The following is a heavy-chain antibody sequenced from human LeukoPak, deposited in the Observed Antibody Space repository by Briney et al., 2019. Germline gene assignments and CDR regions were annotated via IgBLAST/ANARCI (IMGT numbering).Heavy chain of an antibody. CDR3: ASLRKRGGAFDI. J-gene: IGHJ3*02. CDR1: RGSISSSNYY. Sequence: SETLSLTCSVSRGSISSSNYYWGWIRQPPGKGLEWIGNIYYSGTTYYNPSLPSLKSRVTILVDMSKNQFSLKLRSVTAADTAVYYCASLRKRGGAFDIWGQGTMVTVSS. V-gene: IGHV4-39*07. CDR2: IYYSGTT.